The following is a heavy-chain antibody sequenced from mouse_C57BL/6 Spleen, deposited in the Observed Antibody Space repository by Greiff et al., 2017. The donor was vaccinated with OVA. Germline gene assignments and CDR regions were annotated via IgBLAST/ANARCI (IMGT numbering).Heavy chain of an antibody. CDR2: IRNKGNGYTT. D-gene: IGHD1-1*01. Sequence: EVKLVESGGGLVQPGGSLSLSCAASGFTFTDYYMSWVRQPPGKALEWVGFIRNKGNGYTTEYGASVKGRFTISRDDSESILYLQMNALRAEDSATYYCARSTVGDYWGQGTTLTVSS. CDR1: GFTFTDYY. J-gene: IGHJ2*01. CDR3: ARSTVGDY. V-gene: IGHV7-3*01.